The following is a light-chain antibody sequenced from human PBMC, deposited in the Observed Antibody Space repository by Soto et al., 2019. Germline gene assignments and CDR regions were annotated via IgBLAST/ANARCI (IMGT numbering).Light chain of an antibody. CDR1: SSDVGGYNY. J-gene: IGLJ2*01. Sequence: QSALTQPASVSGSPGQSITISCTGTSSDVGGYNYVSRYQQHPGKAPKLMIYDVSNRPSGVSNRFSGSKSGNTASLSISGLHAEDEAHYYCSSYTSSSTLAVFGGGTQLTVL. CDR3: SSYTSSSTLAV. V-gene: IGLV2-14*01. CDR2: DVS.